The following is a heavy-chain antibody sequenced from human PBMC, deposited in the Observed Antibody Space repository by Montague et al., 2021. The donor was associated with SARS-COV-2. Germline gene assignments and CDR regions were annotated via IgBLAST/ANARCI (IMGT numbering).Heavy chain of an antibody. V-gene: IGHV4-34*01. J-gene: IGHJ5*02. CDR2: INHTGST. CDR3: ARPFRMGMAGMPLLT. Sequence: SETLSLTCAVYGGSFSNYYWTWIRQSPGKRLEWIGEINHTGSTTYDPSPTRRVTISVDTSKYQFSLKLTSVTVADTALYYCARPFRMGMAGMPLLTWGQGTLVTVSS. CDR1: GGSFSNYY. D-gene: IGHD6-19*01.